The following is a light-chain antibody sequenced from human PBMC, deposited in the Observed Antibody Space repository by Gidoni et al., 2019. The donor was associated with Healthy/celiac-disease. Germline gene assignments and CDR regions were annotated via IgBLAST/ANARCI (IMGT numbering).Light chain of an antibody. CDR2: YDA. J-gene: IGLJ1*01. Sequence: QSVLTQTPSVSEAHRKRVTIACSGSSSNIGNNAVNWYKQLPGKAPKLLIYYDALLPSGVSYLFSVSKSCPSASLSISWLQSDYEADYYCASCDDILNGYFFGTGTKVTVL. CDR1: SSNIGNNA. CDR3: ASCDDILNGYF. V-gene: IGLV1-36*01.